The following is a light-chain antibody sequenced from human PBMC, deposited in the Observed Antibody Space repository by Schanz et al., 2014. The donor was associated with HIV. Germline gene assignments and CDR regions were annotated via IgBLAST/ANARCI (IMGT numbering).Light chain of an antibody. V-gene: IGLV1-40*01. Sequence: QSVLTQPPSVSGAPGQRVTISCTGSSSNIGAGYEVHWYQLLPGTAPKLLIYGNNNRPSGVPDRFSGSKTGTSASLAISGLQSEDEADYYCSSSSTTTCVFGGGTKLTVL. CDR1: SSNIGAGYE. CDR3: SSSSTTTCV. CDR2: GNN. J-gene: IGLJ3*02.